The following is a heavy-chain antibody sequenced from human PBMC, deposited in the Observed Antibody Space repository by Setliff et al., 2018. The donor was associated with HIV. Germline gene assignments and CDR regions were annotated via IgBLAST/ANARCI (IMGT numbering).Heavy chain of an antibody. V-gene: IGHV3-15*01. J-gene: IGHJ4*02. CDR1: GFTFINAW. Sequence: GGSLRLSCAASGFTFINAWMTWVRQAPGKGLEWVGRIKSKTDGGTTDYAAPVKGRFTISRDDSKNTLYLQMNSLKTEDTAVYYCTTGVEQWLVPDYWGQGTLVTSPQ. CDR2: IKSKTDGGTT. CDR3: TTGVEQWLVPDY. D-gene: IGHD6-19*01.